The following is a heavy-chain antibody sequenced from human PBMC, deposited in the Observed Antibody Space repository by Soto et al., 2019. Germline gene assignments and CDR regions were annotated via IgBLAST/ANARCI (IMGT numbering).Heavy chain of an antibody. Sequence: EVQLVESGGGLVQPGRSLSLSCAASGFTFDDYAMHWVRQAPGKGLEWVSGIRWNSGSIGYADSVKGRFNISRDNAKNPLYLQMNSLRAEDTALYYCAKAQGVAGTLPYWYFDLWGRGTLVTVSS. CDR1: GFTFDDYA. CDR3: AKAQGVAGTLPYWYFDL. V-gene: IGHV3-9*01. J-gene: IGHJ2*01. CDR2: IRWNSGSI. D-gene: IGHD6-19*01.